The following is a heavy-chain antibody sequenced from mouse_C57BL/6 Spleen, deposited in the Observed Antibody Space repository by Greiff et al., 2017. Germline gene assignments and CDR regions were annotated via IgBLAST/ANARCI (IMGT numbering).Heavy chain of an antibody. CDR2: IDPSDSYT. CDR3: ARSNHLDY. Sequence: VQLQQPGAELVKPGASVKLSCKASGYTFTSYWMQWVKQRPGQGLEWIGEIDPSDSYTNYNQKFKGKATLTVDTSSSTAYMQLSSLTSEDSAVYYCARSNHLDYWGQGTTLTVSS. CDR1: GYTFTSYW. J-gene: IGHJ2*01. V-gene: IGHV1-50*01.